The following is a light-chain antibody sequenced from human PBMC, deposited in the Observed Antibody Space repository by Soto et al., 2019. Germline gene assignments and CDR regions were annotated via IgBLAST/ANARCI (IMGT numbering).Light chain of an antibody. CDR1: QSISSW. J-gene: IGKJ1*01. CDR3: QQYNSYSSWT. V-gene: IGKV1-5*01. Sequence: DSQMTQSPSTLPASVGDRVTITCRASQSISSWLAWYQQKPGKAPKLLIYDASSLESGVPSRFSGSGSGTEFTLTISSLQPDDFATYYCQQYNSYSSWTFGQGTKVDTK. CDR2: DAS.